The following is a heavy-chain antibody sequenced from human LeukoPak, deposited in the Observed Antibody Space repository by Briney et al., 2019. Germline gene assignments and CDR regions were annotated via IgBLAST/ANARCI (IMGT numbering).Heavy chain of an antibody. D-gene: IGHD6-13*01. CDR1: GYSFTSYW. V-gene: IGHV5-51*01. CDR3: ARRGESSSWYSDY. J-gene: IGHJ4*02. CDR2: IYPGDSDT. Sequence: GESLKISCKGSGYSFTSYWIGWVRQMPGKGLEWMGIIYPGDSDTRYSPSFQGQVTISADKSINTAYLQWSSLKASDTAMYYCARRGESSSWYSDYWGQGTLVTDSS.